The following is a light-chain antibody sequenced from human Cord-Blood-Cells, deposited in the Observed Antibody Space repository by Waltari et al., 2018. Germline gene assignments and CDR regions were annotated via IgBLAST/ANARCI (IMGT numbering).Light chain of an antibody. Sequence: SYELTQPPSVSVSPGQTPSITRSGAYLGDKYACWYQQKPGQSPVLVIYQDSKRPSGIPERFSGSNSGNTATLTISGTQAMDEADYYCQAWDSSTAVFGGGTKLTVL. CDR1: YLGDKY. CDR3: QAWDSSTAV. V-gene: IGLV3-1*01. CDR2: QDS. J-gene: IGLJ3*02.